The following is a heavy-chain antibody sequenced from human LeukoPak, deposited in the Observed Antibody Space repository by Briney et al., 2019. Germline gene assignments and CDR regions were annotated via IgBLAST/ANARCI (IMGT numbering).Heavy chain of an antibody. V-gene: IGHV3-66*01. J-gene: IGHJ6*02. CDR2: IYSGGST. CDR3: ASPGTLYDTYGMDV. D-gene: IGHD3-22*01. CDR1: GFTVSSNY. Sequence: GGSLRLSCAASGFTVSSNYMSWVRQAPGKGLEWVSVIYSGGSTYYADSVKGRFTISRDNSKNTLYLQMNSLRAEDTAVYYCASPGTLYDTYGMDVWGQGTTVTVSS.